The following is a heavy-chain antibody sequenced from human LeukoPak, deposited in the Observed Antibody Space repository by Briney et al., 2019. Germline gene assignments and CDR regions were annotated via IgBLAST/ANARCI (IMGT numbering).Heavy chain of an antibody. CDR1: GYTFTSYG. Sequence: ASVKVSCKASGYTFTSYGISWVRQAPGQGLEWMGWISAYNGSTNYAQKLQGRVIMTTDTSTSTAYMELRSLRSDDTAVYYCARGLGWGSRGKAFDIWGQGTMVTVSS. J-gene: IGHJ3*02. V-gene: IGHV1-18*01. D-gene: IGHD7-27*01. CDR3: ARGLGWGSRGKAFDI. CDR2: ISAYNGST.